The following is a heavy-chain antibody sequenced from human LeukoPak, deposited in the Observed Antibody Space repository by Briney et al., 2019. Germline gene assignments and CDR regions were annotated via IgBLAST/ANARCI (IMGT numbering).Heavy chain of an antibody. V-gene: IGHV4-39*07. CDR3: ARADLGTMVRGDNEPFDY. J-gene: IGHJ4*02. CDR1: GGSISSSSYY. D-gene: IGHD3-10*01. Sequence: ASETLSLTCTVSGGSISSSSYYWGWIRQPPGKGLEWIGSIYYSGSTYYNPSLKSRVTISLDTSKNQFSLKLSSVTAADTAVYYCARADLGTMVRGDNEPFDYWGQGTLVTVSS. CDR2: IYYSGST.